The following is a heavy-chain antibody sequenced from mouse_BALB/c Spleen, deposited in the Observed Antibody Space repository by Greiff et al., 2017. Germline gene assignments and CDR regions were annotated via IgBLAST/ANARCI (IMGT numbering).Heavy chain of an antibody. D-gene: IGHD2-1*01. J-gene: IGHJ3*01. CDR2: IRNKANGYTT. V-gene: IGHV7-3*02. CDR3: ERGAGGNYGFAY. Sequence: EVKVVESGGGLVQPGGSLRLSCATSGFTFTDYYMSWVRQPPGKALEWLGFIRNKANGYTTEYSASVKGRFIISRDNSQSILSLQMNTLRAEDSATYYCERGAGGNYGFAYWGQGTLVTVAA. CDR1: GFTFTDYY.